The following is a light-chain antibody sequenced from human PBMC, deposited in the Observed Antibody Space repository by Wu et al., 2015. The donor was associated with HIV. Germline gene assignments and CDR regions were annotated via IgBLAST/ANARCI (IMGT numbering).Light chain of an antibody. CDR1: QSIYSSY. V-gene: IGKV3-20*01. CDR3: QQYNEWPA. CDR2: GAS. Sequence: EIVLTQSPGTLSLSPGERATLSCRASQSIYSSYLAWYQQKPGQAPRLLIYGASSRATGIPDRFSGSGSGTDFTLTISRLEPEDFAVYICQQYNEWPAFGQGTKVEVK. J-gene: IGKJ1*01.